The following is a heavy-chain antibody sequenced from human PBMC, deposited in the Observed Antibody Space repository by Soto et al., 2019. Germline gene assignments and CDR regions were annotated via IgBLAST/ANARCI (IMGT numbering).Heavy chain of an antibody. V-gene: IGHV4-34*01. Sequence: SETLSLTCAVYGGSFSGYYWSWIRQPPGKGLEWIGEINHSGSTNYNPSLKSRVTISVDTSKNQFSLKPSSVTAADTAVYYCESGQQRYFDYWGQGTLVTVSS. D-gene: IGHD6-13*01. J-gene: IGHJ4*02. CDR2: INHSGST. CDR3: ESGQQRYFDY. CDR1: GGSFSGYY.